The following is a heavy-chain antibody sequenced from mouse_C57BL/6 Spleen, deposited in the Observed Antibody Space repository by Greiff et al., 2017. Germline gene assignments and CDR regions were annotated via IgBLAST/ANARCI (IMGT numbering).Heavy chain of an antibody. J-gene: IGHJ1*03. CDR3: ARGLRGYFDV. Sequence: EVQRVESGPGMVKPSQSLSLTCTVTGYSITSGYDWHWFRHFPGNKLEWMGYISYSGSTNYNPSLKSRISITHDTSKNHFFLKLNSVTTEDTATYYCARGLRGYFDVWGTGTTVTVSS. CDR1: GYSITSGYD. V-gene: IGHV3-1*01. CDR2: ISYSGST. D-gene: IGHD1-1*01.